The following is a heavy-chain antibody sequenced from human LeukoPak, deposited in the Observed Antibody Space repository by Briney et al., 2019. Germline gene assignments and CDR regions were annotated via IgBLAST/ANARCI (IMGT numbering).Heavy chain of an antibody. CDR1: GGSISTYY. CDR2: IFYSGST. J-gene: IGHJ4*02. Sequence: PSETLSLTCTVSGGSISTYYWSWIRQPPGKGLEWIGYIFYSGSTNYNPSLKSRVTTSVDTSKNQFSLKLSSVTAADTAVYYCARRRSGYYSLDFWGQGILVTVPS. D-gene: IGHD3-22*01. V-gene: IGHV4-59*01. CDR3: ARRRSGYYSLDF.